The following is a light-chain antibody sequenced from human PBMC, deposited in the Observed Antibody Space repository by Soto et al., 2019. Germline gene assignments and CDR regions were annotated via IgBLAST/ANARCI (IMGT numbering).Light chain of an antibody. V-gene: IGKV1-5*03. CDR3: QQYNGYSKT. CDR2: KAS. J-gene: IGKJ1*01. Sequence: DIQMTQSPSTLSASVGDRVTITCRASQSISTWLAWYQQEPGKAPKLLIHKASSLQSGVPSRFSGSGSGTDFTLTISSLQPDDSATYYCQQYNGYSKTFGQGTKVDI. CDR1: QSISTW.